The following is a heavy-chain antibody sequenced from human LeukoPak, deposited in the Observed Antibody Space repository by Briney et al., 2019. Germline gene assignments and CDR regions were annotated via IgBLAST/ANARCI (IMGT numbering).Heavy chain of an antibody. V-gene: IGHV1-18*04. J-gene: IGHJ4*02. CDR3: ARDPYYYGSGRFDY. D-gene: IGHD3-10*01. Sequence: ASVKLSCTASGYTFTSYGISWVRQAPGQGLEWMGWISAYNGNTNYAQKLQGRVTMTTDTSTSTAYMELRSLRFDDTAVYYCARDPYYYGSGRFDYWGQGTLVTVSS. CDR2: ISAYNGNT. CDR1: GYTFTSYG.